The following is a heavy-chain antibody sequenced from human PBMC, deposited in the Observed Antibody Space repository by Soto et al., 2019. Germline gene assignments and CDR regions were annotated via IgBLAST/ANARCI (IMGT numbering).Heavy chain of an antibody. V-gene: IGHV3-33*01. J-gene: IGHJ4*02. CDR2: IWYDGSNK. CDR3: ARENYYDSSGYSADLDY. D-gene: IGHD3-22*01. CDR1: GFTFSSYG. Sequence: GGSLRLSCAASGFTFSSYGMHWVRQAPGKGLEWVAVIWYDGSNKYYADSVKGRFTISRDNSKNTLYLQMNSLRAEDTAVYYCARENYYDSSGYSADLDYWGQGTLVTVSS.